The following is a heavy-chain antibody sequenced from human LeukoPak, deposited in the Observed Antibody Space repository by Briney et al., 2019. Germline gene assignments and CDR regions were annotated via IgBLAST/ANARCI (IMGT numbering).Heavy chain of an antibody. D-gene: IGHD5-12*01. CDR3: ARLGGRGYSGYDWAPRRGYYHYYMDV. J-gene: IGHJ6*03. CDR1: GGSISSYY. V-gene: IGHV4-4*09. Sequence: SETLSLTCTVAGGSISSYYWSWIRQPPGKGLEWIGYIYTSRRTNYNPSLKSRVTISVDTSKNQFSLKLSSVTAADTAVHYFARLGGRGYSGYDWAPRRGYYHYYMDVWGKGTTVTVSS. CDR2: IYTSRRT.